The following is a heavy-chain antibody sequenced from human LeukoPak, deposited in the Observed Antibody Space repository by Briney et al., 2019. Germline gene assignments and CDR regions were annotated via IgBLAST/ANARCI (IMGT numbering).Heavy chain of an antibody. CDR1: GGSISSYYW. J-gene: IGHJ4*02. V-gene: IGHV2-5*01. D-gene: IGHD3-16*02. CDR3: AHRPREIWGNYQN. Sequence: TLSLTCTVSGGSISSYYWSWIRQPPGKALEWLALIYWNDDKRYRPSLKSRLTITKDTSKNQVVFTMTNMDPVDTATYYCAHRPREIWGNYQNWGQGTLVTVSS. CDR2: IYWNDDK.